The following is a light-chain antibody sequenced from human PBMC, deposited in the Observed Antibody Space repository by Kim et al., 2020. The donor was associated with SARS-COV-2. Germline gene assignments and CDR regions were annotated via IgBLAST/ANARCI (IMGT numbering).Light chain of an antibody. J-gene: IGKJ5*01. CDR1: QGIGSA. CDR3: QQFIDYPIT. CDR2: DAS. Sequence: AFQLTQSPSSLSASVGDRVTITCRASQGIGSALAWYQQKPGKAPKLLISDASTLESGIPSRFSGSGSGTDFTLTISSLQPEDFATYYCQQFIDYPITFGQGTRLEIK. V-gene: IGKV1D-13*01.